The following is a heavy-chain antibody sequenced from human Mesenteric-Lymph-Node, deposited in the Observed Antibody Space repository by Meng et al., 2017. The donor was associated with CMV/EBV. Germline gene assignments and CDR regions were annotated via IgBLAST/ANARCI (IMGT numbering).Heavy chain of an antibody. CDR2: INSDGNFV. CDR1: RFTFIRYS. V-gene: IGHV3-21*01. D-gene: IGHD4-23*01. CDR3: ARGAGGFLDL. Sequence: SCVAFRFTFIRYSRNGVRQGPGRVREWDSFINSDGNFVYYGDSLKGRFTTSRDNARDSLYLQMTGLRANDSAVYFCARGAGGFLDLWGQGTLVTVSS. J-gene: IGHJ4*02.